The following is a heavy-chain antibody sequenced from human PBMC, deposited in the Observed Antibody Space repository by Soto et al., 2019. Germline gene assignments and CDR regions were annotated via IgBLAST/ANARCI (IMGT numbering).Heavy chain of an antibody. Sequence: SETLSLTCGVSGGTVASSHWWSWVRQPPDRGLEWVGNVYHTGDINFYPSLQSRVTFSVDKSNNQFSLRLTSVTAADTAVYFSAREIVTAGVNNYFDHWGPGTLVTVSS. CDR2: VYHTGDI. D-gene: IGHD2-21*02. CDR1: GGTVASSHW. CDR3: AREIVTAGVNNYFDH. V-gene: IGHV4-4*02. J-gene: IGHJ5*02.